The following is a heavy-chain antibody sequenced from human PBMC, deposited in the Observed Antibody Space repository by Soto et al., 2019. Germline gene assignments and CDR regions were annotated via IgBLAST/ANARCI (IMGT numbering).Heavy chain of an antibody. CDR3: VEGWNDF. J-gene: IGHJ4*02. CDR1: GFMFSSAW. V-gene: IGHV3-15*01. CDR2: IKSKHDGGTT. Sequence: HLVESGGDLVKPGGSLRLSCAASGFMFSSAWMSWVRQAPGKGLEWVGRIKSKHDGGTTDYAPPVKGRFVISRDDSKNTLYLQMNSLKTDDTAVYYCVEGWNDFWGQGTLVAVSS. D-gene: IGHD1-1*01.